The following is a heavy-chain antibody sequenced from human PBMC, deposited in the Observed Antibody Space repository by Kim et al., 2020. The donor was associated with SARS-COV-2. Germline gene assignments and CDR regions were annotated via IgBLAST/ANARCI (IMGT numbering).Heavy chain of an antibody. Sequence: GGSLRLSCAASGFTFSSYSMNWVRQAPGKGLEWVSSISSSSSYIYYADSVKGRFTISRDNAKNSLYLQMNSVRAEDTAVYYCASSVRASIRYFDWLKGSWFDPWGQGTLVTVSS. V-gene: IGHV3-21*01. CDR1: GFTFSSYS. CDR3: ASSVRASIRYFDWLKGSWFDP. D-gene: IGHD3-9*01. CDR2: ISSSSSYI. J-gene: IGHJ5*02.